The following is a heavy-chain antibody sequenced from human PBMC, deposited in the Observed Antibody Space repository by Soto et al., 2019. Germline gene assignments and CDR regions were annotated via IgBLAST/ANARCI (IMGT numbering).Heavy chain of an antibody. CDR3: ARLYPAIGAKTLYDYVWGSYHRPEYFQH. D-gene: IGHD3-16*01. Sequence: QVQLVQSGAEVKKPGSSVKVSCKASGGTFSSYAISWVRQAPGQGLEWMGGIIPIFGTANYAQKLQGRVTITADESTSTAYMELSSLRSEDTAVYYCARLYPAIGAKTLYDYVWGSYHRPEYFQHWGQGTLVTVSS. CDR2: IIPIFGTA. J-gene: IGHJ1*01. V-gene: IGHV1-69*01. CDR1: GGTFSSYA.